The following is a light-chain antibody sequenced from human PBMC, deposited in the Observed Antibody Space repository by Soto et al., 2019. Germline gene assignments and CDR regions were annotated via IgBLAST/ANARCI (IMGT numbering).Light chain of an antibody. CDR1: SSNIGRNS. J-gene: IGLJ2*01. CDR3: ASWDDNLNGPLL. Sequence: QSVLTQPPSASGTPGQRVTISCSGGSSNIGRNSVSWYQQVPGTAPKLIIFNNNERPSGIPGRFSGSKSGASASLAIVGLQSADEADYFCASWDDNLNGPLLFGGGTKVTVL. V-gene: IGLV1-44*01. CDR2: NNN.